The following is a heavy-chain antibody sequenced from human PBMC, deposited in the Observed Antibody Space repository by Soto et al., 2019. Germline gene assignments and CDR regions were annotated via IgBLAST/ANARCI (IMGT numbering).Heavy chain of an antibody. D-gene: IGHD3-3*01. CDR3: AFFCQANDGRRDLGTVSAFLRNRSSDL. Sequence: WIGYNYYSVSTNYNPPLKSRVTISVDTSKNQFSLKLSSVTAADTAVYYCAFFCQANDGRRDLGTVSAFLRNRSSDL. J-gene: IGHJ2*01. V-gene: IGHV4-59*08. CDR2: NYYSVST.